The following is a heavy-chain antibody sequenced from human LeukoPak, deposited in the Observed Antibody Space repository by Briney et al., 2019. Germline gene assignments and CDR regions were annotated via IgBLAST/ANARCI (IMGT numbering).Heavy chain of an antibody. D-gene: IGHD5-12*01. Sequence: GGSLRLSCAASGFTFSSYAMNWVRQAPGKGLEWVSSISSTSRSYIYYADSVKGRFTISRDNAKNSLYLQMNGLRAEDTAVYYCAREHSGYDFPGRDYYYMDVWGKGTTVTVSS. CDR3: AREHSGYDFPGRDYYYMDV. CDR2: ISSTSRSYI. J-gene: IGHJ6*03. CDR1: GFTFSSYA. V-gene: IGHV3-21*01.